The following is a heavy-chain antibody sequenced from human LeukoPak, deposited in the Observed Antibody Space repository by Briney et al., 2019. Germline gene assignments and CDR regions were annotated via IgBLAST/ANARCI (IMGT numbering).Heavy chain of an antibody. Sequence: GASLRLSCAPDAFPFSSYGMHWGRQAPGKRLGWGAVMWKGGSTKYYADSVKSRFTISRDNSKNTLYLQMNSLRAEDTAVYYCARDLTYSSGWSYFDYWGQGTLVTVSS. CDR2: MWKGGSTK. V-gene: IGHV3-33*01. D-gene: IGHD6-19*01. J-gene: IGHJ4*02. CDR1: AFPFSSYG. CDR3: ARDLTYSSGWSYFDY.